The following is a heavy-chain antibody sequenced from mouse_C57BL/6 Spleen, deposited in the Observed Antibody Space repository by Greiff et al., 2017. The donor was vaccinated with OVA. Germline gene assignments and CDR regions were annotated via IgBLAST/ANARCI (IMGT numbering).Heavy chain of an antibody. CDR1: GYTFTSYW. Sequence: QVQLQQPGAELVMPGASVKLSCKASGYTFTSYWMHWVKQRPGQGLEWIGEIDPSDSYTNYNQKFKGKSTLTVDKSSSTAYMQLSSLTSEDSAVYYCARNLGSSYYFDYWGQGTTLTVSS. CDR3: ARNLGSSYYFDY. V-gene: IGHV1-69*01. J-gene: IGHJ2*01. D-gene: IGHD1-1*01. CDR2: IDPSDSYT.